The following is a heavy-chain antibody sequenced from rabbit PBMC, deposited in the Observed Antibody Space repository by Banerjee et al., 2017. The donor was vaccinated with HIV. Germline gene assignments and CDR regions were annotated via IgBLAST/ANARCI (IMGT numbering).Heavy chain of an antibody. J-gene: IGHJ3*01. Sequence: QEQLEESGGDLVKPEGSLTLTCKASGSVIINNAMCWVRQAPGKGLEWIACINTSSGNTVYACWAKGRFTITNSSSTTVTLQMTSLTAADTATYFCAGDLGSVIGWNFNFWGQGTLVTVS. CDR1: GSVIINNA. D-gene: IGHD1-1*01. V-gene: IGHV1S45*01. CDR2: INTSSGNT. CDR3: AGDLGSVIGWNFNF.